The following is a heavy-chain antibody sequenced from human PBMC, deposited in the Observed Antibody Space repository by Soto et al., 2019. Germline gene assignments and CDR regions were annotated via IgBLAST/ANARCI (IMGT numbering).Heavy chain of an antibody. Sequence: EVQLVESGGGLVQPGRSLRLSCAASGFTFDDYAMHWVRQAPGKGLEWVSGISWNSGSIGYADSVKGRFTVSRDNAKNSLYLQMNSLRAEDTALYYCAKENNPTPNQNYYYYYMDVWGKGTTGTVSS. CDR2: ISWNSGSI. V-gene: IGHV3-9*01. CDR1: GFTFDDYA. D-gene: IGHD1-20*01. J-gene: IGHJ6*03. CDR3: AKENNPTPNQNYYYYYMDV.